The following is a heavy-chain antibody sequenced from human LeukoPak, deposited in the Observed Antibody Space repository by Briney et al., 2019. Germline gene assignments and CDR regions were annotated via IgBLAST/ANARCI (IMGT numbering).Heavy chain of an antibody. CDR3: ARLSHWFDP. V-gene: IGHV4-61*02. D-gene: IGHD3-16*02. Sequence: PSETLSLTCTVSGGSISSGSYYWSWIRQPAGKGLEWIERIYTSGSTNYNPSLKSRVTISVDTSKNQFSLKLSSVTAADTAVYYCARLSHWFDPWGQGTLVTVSS. CDR2: IYTSGST. CDR1: GGSISSGSYY. J-gene: IGHJ5*02.